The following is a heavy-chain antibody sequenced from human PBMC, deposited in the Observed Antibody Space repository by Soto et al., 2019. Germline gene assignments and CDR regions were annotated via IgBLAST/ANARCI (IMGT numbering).Heavy chain of an antibody. Sequence: TSETQSLTCTVSCGYIRNRGYYWSWISQHPGKGLEWIGYIYYSGSTYYNPSLKSRVTISVDTSKNQFSLKLSSVTAADTAVYYCARETSRGYSGYRRAAFDYWGQGTLVTVSS. V-gene: IGHV4-31*03. CDR1: CGYIRNRGYY. D-gene: IGHD5-12*01. CDR2: IYYSGST. CDR3: ARETSRGYSGYRRAAFDY. J-gene: IGHJ4*02.